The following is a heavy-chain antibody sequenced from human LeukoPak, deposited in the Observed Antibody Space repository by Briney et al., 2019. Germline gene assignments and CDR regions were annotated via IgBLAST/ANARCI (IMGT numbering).Heavy chain of an antibody. J-gene: IGHJ1*01. CDR3: ARDHTYCSSGSCYQKYFQH. CDR1: GGSFSGYY. CDR2: INHSGST. D-gene: IGHD2-15*01. Sequence: SETLSLTCAVYGGSFSGYYWSWIRQPPGKGLEWIGEINHSGSTNYNPSLKSRVTISVDTSKNQFSLKLSSVTAADTAVYYCARDHTYCSSGSCYQKYFQHWGQGTLVTVSS. V-gene: IGHV4-34*01.